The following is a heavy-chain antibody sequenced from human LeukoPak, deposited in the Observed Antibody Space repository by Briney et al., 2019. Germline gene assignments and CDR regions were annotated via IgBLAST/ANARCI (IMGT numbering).Heavy chain of an antibody. V-gene: IGHV4-31*03. D-gene: IGHD6-6*01. Sequence: SETLSLTCTVSGGSISSGGYYWSWIRQHPGKGLEWIGYIYYSGSTYYNPSLKSRVTISVDTSKNQFSLKLSSVTAADTAVYYCARDPSRGKGYGMDVWGQGTTVTVSS. CDR2: IYYSGST. CDR3: ARDPSRGKGYGMDV. J-gene: IGHJ6*02. CDR1: GGSISSGGYY.